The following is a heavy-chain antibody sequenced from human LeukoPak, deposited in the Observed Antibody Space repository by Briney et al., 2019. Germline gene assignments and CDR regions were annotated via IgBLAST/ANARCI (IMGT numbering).Heavy chain of an antibody. CDR1: GGSISSYY. CDR2: IYASGST. V-gene: IGHV4-4*07. CDR3: ARGAYGSGSPSWFDP. D-gene: IGHD3-10*01. J-gene: IGHJ5*02. Sequence: SETLSLTCTVSGGSISSYYWSWIRQPAGKGLDWIGRIYASGSTNYNPSLKSRVTILVDKSNNQVSLKVSSVTAADTAVYYCARGAYGSGSPSWFDPWGQGTLVIVSS.